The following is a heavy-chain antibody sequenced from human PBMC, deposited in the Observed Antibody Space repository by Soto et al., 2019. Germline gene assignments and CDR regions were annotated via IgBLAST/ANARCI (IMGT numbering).Heavy chain of an antibody. CDR2: IIKRGNT. CDR1: GSPVTTYC. J-gene: IGHJ6*04. V-gene: IGHV4-34*12. CDR3: LMATYSGRDA. Sequence: SETLSLTCAVDGSPVTTYCWAWIRQPPGKGLEWVGEIIKRGNTTSNPCLKSRLTVSLDTAKTQFSLKLTAVTAADTPGYYCLMATYSGRDAGATGTTSTVPQ. D-gene: IGHD1-1*01.